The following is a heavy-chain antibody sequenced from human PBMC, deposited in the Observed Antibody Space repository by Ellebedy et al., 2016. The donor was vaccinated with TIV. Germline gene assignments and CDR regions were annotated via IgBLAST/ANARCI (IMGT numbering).Heavy chain of an antibody. CDR2: IRSKANAYAT. J-gene: IGHJ4*02. CDR3: SARGAAREFDY. CDR1: GFALSEST. Sequence: PGGSLRLSCAASGFALSESTIHWVRQTSGKGLEWLGRIRSKANAYATAHSASVKGRFTTLRDDSKTTAYLQMNSLKTEDTAVYYCSARGAAREFDYWGQGTLVTVSS. D-gene: IGHD1-26*01. V-gene: IGHV3-73*01.